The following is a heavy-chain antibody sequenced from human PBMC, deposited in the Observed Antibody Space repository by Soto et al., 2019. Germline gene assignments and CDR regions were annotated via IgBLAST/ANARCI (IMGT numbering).Heavy chain of an antibody. V-gene: IGHV4-39*01. CDR1: GGSISNKRYY. CDR2: IHYSGST. Sequence: SETLSLTCTVSGGSISNKRYYWGWIRQPTGKGLEVIGSIHYSGSTYDNPSLNSRVTLSVDTSKNQLSLKLKSVTAADTAVYYCARNVSLGYCTPTSCDLLSWCDXSGQVTQVTVSX. D-gene: IGHD2-2*01. CDR3: ARNVSLGYCTPTSCDLLSWCDX. J-gene: IGHJ5*02.